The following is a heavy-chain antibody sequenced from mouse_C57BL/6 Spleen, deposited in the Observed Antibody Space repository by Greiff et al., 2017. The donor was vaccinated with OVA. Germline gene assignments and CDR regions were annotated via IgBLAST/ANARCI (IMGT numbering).Heavy chain of an antibody. V-gene: IGHV1-80*01. J-gene: IGHJ3*01. D-gene: IGHD3-2*02. CDR2: IYPGDGDT. CDR1: GYAFSSYW. CDR3: ARSSSGPSFAY. Sequence: VQVVESGAELVKPGASVKISCKASGYAFSSYWMNWVKQRPGKGLEWIGQIYPGDGDTNYNGKFKGKATLTADKSSSTAYMQLSSLTSEDSAVYFCARSSSGPSFAYWGQGTLVTVSA.